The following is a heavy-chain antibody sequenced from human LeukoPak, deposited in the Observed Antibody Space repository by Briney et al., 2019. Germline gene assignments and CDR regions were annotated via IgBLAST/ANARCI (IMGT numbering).Heavy chain of an antibody. V-gene: IGHV4-4*09. J-gene: IGHJ6*03. CDR3: ARLAYCGGDCSPFFYYYYYMDV. CDR1: GGSISSYY. CDR2: IYTSGST. Sequence: PSETLSLTCTVSGGSISSYYWSWIRQPPGKGLEWIGYIYTSGSTNYNPSLKSRVTISVGTSKNQFSLKLSSVTAADPAVYYCARLAYCGGDCSPFFYYYYYMDVWGKGTTVTVSS. D-gene: IGHD2-21*02.